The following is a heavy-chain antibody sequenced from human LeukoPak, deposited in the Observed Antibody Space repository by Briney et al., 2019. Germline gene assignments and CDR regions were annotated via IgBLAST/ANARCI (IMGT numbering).Heavy chain of an antibody. V-gene: IGHV2-5*02. D-gene: IGHD6-13*01. J-gene: IGHJ4*02. Sequence: SGPTLVKPTQTLTLTCTSSGFSLSTSGVGVGWIRQPPGKALEWLALIYWDDDKRYSPSLKSRLTITKDTSKNQVALTMTNMDPVDTATYYCAHRRKYSSSWYYFDYWGQGTLVTVSS. CDR1: GFSLSTSGVG. CDR3: AHRRKYSSSWYYFDY. CDR2: IYWDDDK.